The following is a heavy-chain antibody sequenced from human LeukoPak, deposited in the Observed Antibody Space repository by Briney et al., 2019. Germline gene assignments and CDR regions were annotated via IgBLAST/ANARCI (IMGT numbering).Heavy chain of an antibody. D-gene: IGHD5-12*01. Sequence: SETLSLTCTVSGGSISSYYWSWIRQPPGKGLEWIGYIYYSGSTNYNPSLKSRVTISVDTSKNQFSLKLSSVAAADTAVYYCARRRIVATTANYYYYGMAVWGQGTTVTVSS. J-gene: IGHJ6*02. CDR2: IYYSGST. V-gene: IGHV4-59*08. CDR1: GGSISSYY. CDR3: ARRRIVATTANYYYYGMAV.